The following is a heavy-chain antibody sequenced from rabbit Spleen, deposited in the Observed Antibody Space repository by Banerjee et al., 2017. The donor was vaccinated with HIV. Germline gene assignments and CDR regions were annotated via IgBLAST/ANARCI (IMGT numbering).Heavy chain of an antibody. J-gene: IGHJ6*01. V-gene: IGHV1S40*01. CDR3: ARDAATSFSSYGMDL. CDR1: GGSFSFNNY. D-gene: IGHD8-1*01. CDR2: VDVGSSGFT. Sequence: QSLEESGGDLVKPGASLTLTCTASGGSFSFNNYMCWVRQAPGKGLEWIGCVDVGSSGFTYFASWAKGRFTISKTSSTTVTLQMTSLTAADTATYFCARDAATSFSSYGMDLWGQGTLVTVS.